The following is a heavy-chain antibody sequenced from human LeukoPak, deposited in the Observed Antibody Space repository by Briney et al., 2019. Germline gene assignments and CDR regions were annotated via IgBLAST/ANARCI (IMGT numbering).Heavy chain of an antibody. CDR2: IYYTGAT. CDR3: ARAGYSYGTGYYFDY. Sequence: PLETLSLTCAVSGGSISSYYWSWIRLPPGKGLEWIGYIYYTGATYYNPSLKSRVTISLDTSKNQFSLMLSSVTAADGAVYYCARAGYSYGTGYYFDYWGQGALVTVSS. V-gene: IGHV4-59*12. D-gene: IGHD5-18*01. J-gene: IGHJ4*02. CDR1: GGSISSYY.